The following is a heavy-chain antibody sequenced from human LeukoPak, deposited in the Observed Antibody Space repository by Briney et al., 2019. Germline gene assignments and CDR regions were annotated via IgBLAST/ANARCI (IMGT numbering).Heavy chain of an antibody. CDR2: INKDGSEI. Sequence: GGSLRLSCAASGFTFSNYWMSWVRQAPGKGLEWVAYINKDGSEIYYVDSVKGRFTISRDNAKSSLSLQMNSLRVEDTAVYYCARDKVTYWGQGTLVTVSS. CDR1: GFTFSNYW. CDR3: ARDKVTY. V-gene: IGHV3-7*01. J-gene: IGHJ4*02.